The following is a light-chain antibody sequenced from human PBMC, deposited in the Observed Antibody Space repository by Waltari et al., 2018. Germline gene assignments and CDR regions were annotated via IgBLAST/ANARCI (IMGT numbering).Light chain of an antibody. CDR3: QKYDFLPAT. CDR2: HAS. J-gene: IGKJ1*01. Sequence: EMVLTQSQGTRSFSPGGRATLSCRASQGVGKYLAWYQQGPGQAPRLLLYHASIRATGIPDRFSGSGYGTDFSLTISRLEPEDFAVYYCQKYDFLPATFGQGTTVEIK. CDR1: QGVGKY. V-gene: IGKV3-20*01.